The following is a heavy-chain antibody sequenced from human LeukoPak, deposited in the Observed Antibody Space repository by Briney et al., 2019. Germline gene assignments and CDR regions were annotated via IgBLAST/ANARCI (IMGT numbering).Heavy chain of an antibody. J-gene: IGHJ4*02. Sequence: GGSLRLSCGASGFTVSTNYMSWVRQAPGKGLEWVSIIYSGGSTYYADSVKGRFTISRDNSKNTLYLQMNSLRAEDTAVYYCTRDFFGIDYWGQGTLVTVSS. V-gene: IGHV3-66*01. CDR3: TRDFFGIDY. CDR1: GFTVSTNY. CDR2: IYSGGST. D-gene: IGHD3-3*01.